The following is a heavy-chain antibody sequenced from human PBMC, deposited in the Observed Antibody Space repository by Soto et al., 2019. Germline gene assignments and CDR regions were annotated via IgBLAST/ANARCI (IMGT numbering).Heavy chain of an antibody. Sequence: EVELLECGGGIVQPGGSLRVSCVASGFTFRNFVMRWVRQAPGKGLEWVSAIRGTGGETFYADSVKGRFTISRDNSKNTLYLQMNSLRDEDTALYFCTQDRGWGVVSPSHDYWGQGTLVTVSS. CDR1: GFTFRNFV. J-gene: IGHJ4*02. CDR3: TQDRGWGVVSPSHDY. V-gene: IGHV3-23*01. CDR2: IRGTGGET. D-gene: IGHD2-21*01.